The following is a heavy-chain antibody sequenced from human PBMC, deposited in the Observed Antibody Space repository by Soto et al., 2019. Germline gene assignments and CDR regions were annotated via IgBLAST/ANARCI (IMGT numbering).Heavy chain of an antibody. CDR1: GGTFSSYT. D-gene: IGHD5-12*01. J-gene: IGHJ2*01. Sequence: QVQLVQSGAEVKKPGSSVTVSCKASGGTFSSYTISWVRQAPGQRLEWMGGIIPIFGTANYAQKVQGRVTITADESTSTAYMELSSLRSEDTAVYYCARGNHRWLQLWYFDLWGRGTLVTVSS. CDR2: IIPIFGTA. V-gene: IGHV1-69*12. CDR3: ARGNHRWLQLWYFDL.